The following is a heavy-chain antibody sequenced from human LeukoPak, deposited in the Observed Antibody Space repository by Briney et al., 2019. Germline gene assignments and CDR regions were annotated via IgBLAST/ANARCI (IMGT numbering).Heavy chain of an antibody. CDR3: ARGTKAGYCTNGVCYTFRYSFDY. CDR1: GFTFSDYY. J-gene: IGHJ4*02. CDR2: ISSSGSSI. D-gene: IGHD2-8*01. Sequence: PGGSLRLSCAASGFTFSDYYMSWIRQAPGKGLEWVSYISSSGSSIYYADSVKGRFTISRDNAKNSLYLQMNSLRAEDTAVYYCARGTKAGYCTNGVCYTFRYSFDYWGQGTLVTVSS. V-gene: IGHV3-11*04.